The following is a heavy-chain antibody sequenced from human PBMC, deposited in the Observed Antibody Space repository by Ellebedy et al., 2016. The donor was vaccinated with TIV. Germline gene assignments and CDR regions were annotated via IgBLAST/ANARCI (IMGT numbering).Heavy chain of an antibody. CDR2: ISYDGSNK. CDR1: GFTFSSYA. CDR3: ARAGGHIVVVTATHEIDY. Sequence: GESLKISCAASGFTFSSYAMHWVRQAPGKGLEWVAVISYDGSNKYYADSVKGRFTISRDNSKNTLYLQMNSLRAEETAVYYCARAGGHIVVVTATHEIDYWGQGTLVTVSS. D-gene: IGHD2-21*02. J-gene: IGHJ4*02. V-gene: IGHV3-30-3*01.